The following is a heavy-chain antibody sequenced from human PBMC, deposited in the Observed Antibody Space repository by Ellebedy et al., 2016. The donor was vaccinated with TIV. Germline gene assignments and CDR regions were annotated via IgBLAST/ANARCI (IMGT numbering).Heavy chain of an antibody. D-gene: IGHD5-18*01. Sequence: PGGSLRLSCAASGFTFDDYAMHWVRQAPGKGLEWVSGISWNSGSIGYADSVKGRFTISRDNAKNSLYLQMNSLRAEDTALYYCAILVDTAMVTRQSTMDVWGQGTTVTVSS. CDR1: GFTFDDYA. J-gene: IGHJ6*02. CDR3: AILVDTAMVTRQSTMDV. V-gene: IGHV3-9*01. CDR2: ISWNSGSI.